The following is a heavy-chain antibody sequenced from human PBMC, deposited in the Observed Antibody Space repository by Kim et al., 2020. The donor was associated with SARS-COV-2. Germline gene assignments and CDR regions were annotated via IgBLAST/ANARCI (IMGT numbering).Heavy chain of an antibody. Sequence: SQTLSLTCTVSGGSISSGGYFWNWIRHHPAKGLEWIGYISHSGSTNYNPSLKSRVFMSMDTSQNQFSLNLGAVTAADTAVYYCARSNFYYDSKGYSPVDHWGQGTLVTVSS. D-gene: IGHD3-22*01. CDR1: GGSISSGGYF. J-gene: IGHJ4*02. V-gene: IGHV4-31*02. CDR3: ARSNFYYDSKGYSPVDH. CDR2: ISHSGST.